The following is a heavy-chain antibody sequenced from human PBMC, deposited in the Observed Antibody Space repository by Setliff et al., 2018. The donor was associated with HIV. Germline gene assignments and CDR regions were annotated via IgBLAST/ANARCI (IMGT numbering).Heavy chain of an antibody. J-gene: IGHJ3*02. D-gene: IGHD3-22*01. CDR2: IFYSGFT. CDR3: ARHWDYDRSSSYFRALDI. V-gene: IGHV4-39*01. Sequence: PSETLPLTCTVSGDSISTNSPYWAWIRQPPGKGLEWIGTIFYSGFTYYNPSLKSRVSIAVDTSKNQISLRLSSVTVADTAVYYCARHWDYDRSSSYFRALDIWGQGTMVTVSS. CDR1: GDSISTNSPY.